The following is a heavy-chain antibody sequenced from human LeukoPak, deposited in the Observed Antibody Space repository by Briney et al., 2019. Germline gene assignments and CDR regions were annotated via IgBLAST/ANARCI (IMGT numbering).Heavy chain of an antibody. V-gene: IGHV3-30-3*01. CDR1: GFTFSSYA. D-gene: IGHD6-25*01. Sequence: PGGSLRLSCAASGFTFSSYAMHWVRQAPGKGLEWVAVISYDGSNKYYADSVKGRFTISRDNSKNTLYLQMNSLRAEDTAVYYCARAATTGLYYYYYGMDVWGQGTTVTVSS. CDR2: ISYDGSNK. CDR3: ARAATTGLYYYYYGMDV. J-gene: IGHJ6*02.